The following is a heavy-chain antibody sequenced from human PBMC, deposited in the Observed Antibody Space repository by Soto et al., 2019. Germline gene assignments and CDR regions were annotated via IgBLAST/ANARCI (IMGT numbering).Heavy chain of an antibody. CDR2: IYYSGST. Sequence: SETVSLTCTVSGGSISSGGYYWSWIRQHPGKGLEWIGYIYYSGSTYYNPSLKSRVTISVDTSKNQFSLKLSSVTAADTAVYYCARAQVATCYFDYWGQGTLVTVSS. CDR1: GGSISSGGYY. V-gene: IGHV4-31*03. D-gene: IGHD5-12*01. J-gene: IGHJ4*02. CDR3: ARAQVATCYFDY.